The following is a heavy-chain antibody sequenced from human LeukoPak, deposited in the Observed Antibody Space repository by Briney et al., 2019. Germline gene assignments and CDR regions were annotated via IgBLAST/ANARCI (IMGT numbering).Heavy chain of an antibody. V-gene: IGHV3-21*01. D-gene: IGHD3-22*01. CDR3: ARDSYTYYYDSSGYSDFDY. CDR2: ISSSSSYI. Sequence: GGSLRLSCAASGFTFSSYSMNWIRQAPGKGLEWVSSISSSSSYIYYADSVKGRFTISRDNAKNSLYLQMNSLRAEDTAVYYCARDSYTYYYDSSGYSDFDYWGQGTLVTVSS. J-gene: IGHJ4*02. CDR1: GFTFSSYS.